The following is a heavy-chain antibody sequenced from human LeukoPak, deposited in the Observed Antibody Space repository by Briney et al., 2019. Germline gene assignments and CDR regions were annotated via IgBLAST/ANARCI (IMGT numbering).Heavy chain of an antibody. CDR2: ISGSGGST. V-gene: IGHV3-23*01. Sequence: GGSLRLSCAASGFTFSSYAMSWVRQAPGKGLECVSAISGSGGSTYYADSVKGRFTISRDNSKNTLYLQMNSLRAEDTAVYYCAKDGYYDFWSGYYDHLDYWGQGTLVTVSS. D-gene: IGHD3-3*01. CDR1: GFTFSSYA. CDR3: AKDGYYDFWSGYYDHLDY. J-gene: IGHJ4*02.